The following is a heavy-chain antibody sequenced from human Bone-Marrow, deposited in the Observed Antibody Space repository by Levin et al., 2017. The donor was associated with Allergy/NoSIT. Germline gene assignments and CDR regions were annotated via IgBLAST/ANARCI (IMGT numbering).Heavy chain of an antibody. V-gene: IGHV4-39*01. CDR2: ISYSGTT. CDR1: GGSISSSNYY. J-gene: IGHJ4*02. CDR3: ARRNIETRGQFDY. D-gene: IGHD6-6*01. Sequence: SQTLSLTCSVSGGSISSSNYYWAWIRQPPGKGLEWVAIISYSGTTPYNPSLKSRVTISVDTSKNQFYLKLNSVTASDTSVYFCARRNIETRGQFDYWGQGALVAVSS.